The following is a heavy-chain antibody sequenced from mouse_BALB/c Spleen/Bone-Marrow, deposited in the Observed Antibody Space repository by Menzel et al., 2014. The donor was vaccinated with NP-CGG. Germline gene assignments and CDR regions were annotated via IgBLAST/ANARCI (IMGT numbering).Heavy chain of an antibody. CDR3: ARLGYYGWFAY. CDR2: INPESNTI. Sequence: EVKLQESGGGLVQPGGSLKLSCAASGFDFSRYWMSWVRQAPGKGLQWIGEINPESNTINYSPSLKDKFIISRDNAKNTLYLQMSKVKSEDAALYCCARLGYYGWFAYWGQGTLVTGSA. CDR1: GFDFSRYW. V-gene: IGHV4-1*02. D-gene: IGHD2-3*01. J-gene: IGHJ3*01.